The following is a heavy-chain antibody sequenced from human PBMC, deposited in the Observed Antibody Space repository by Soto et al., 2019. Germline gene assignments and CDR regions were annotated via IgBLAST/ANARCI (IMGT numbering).Heavy chain of an antibody. V-gene: IGHV4-30-4*01. CDR1: GGSISSGENF. CDR3: ARDTGTYPYYFDS. Sequence: QVQLQESGPGLVKPSQTLSLTCTVSGGSISSGENFWNWIRQSPGKGLEWIGYIHHGGSTYYNPSLKSRLTISVDTSKNQISLKLNSVTAADTAVYYCARDTGTYPYYFDSWGQGTLVTVSS. J-gene: IGHJ4*02. CDR2: IHHGGST. D-gene: IGHD1-26*01.